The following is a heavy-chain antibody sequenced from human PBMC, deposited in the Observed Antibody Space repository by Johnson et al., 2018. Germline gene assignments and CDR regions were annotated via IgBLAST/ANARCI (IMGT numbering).Heavy chain of an antibody. V-gene: IGHV3-11*04. CDR3: AGAPERDYYDSSWYAFDL. D-gene: IGHD3-22*01. J-gene: IGHJ3*01. Sequence: VQLVESGGGLVKPGGSLRLSCAASGFTFSDYYMSWIRQAPGKGLEWVSYISSSGSTIYYADSVKGRFTISRDNAKNSLYLQLNSLGAEDTAVYYCAGAPERDYYDSSWYAFDLWGQGTMVTVSS. CDR1: GFTFSDYY. CDR2: ISSSGSTI.